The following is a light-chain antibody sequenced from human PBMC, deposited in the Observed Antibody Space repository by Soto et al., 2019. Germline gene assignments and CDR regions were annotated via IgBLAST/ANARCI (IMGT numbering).Light chain of an antibody. CDR3: QQYYSAPWT. CDR1: QSILCSSNTKDC. V-gene: IGKV4-1*01. CDR2: WAS. Sequence: DIVMTQSPDSLAVSLGERATINCQSSQSILCSSNTKDCLVWYQQKPGQPPKLLVYWASTRESGVPDRFSGSGSGTNFTLTISNLQAEDVAIYYCQQYYSAPWTFGQGTNVEIK. J-gene: IGKJ1*01.